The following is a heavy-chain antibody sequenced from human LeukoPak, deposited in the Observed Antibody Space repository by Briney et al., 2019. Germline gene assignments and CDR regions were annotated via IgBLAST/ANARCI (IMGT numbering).Heavy chain of an antibody. D-gene: IGHD6-6*01. Sequence: ASVKVSCKASGYTFTSYGISRVRQAPGQGLEWMGWISAYNGNTNYVQKLQGRVTMTTDTSTSTAYMELRSLRSDETAVYYCARDPGIAARPYNWFDPWGQGILVTVSS. J-gene: IGHJ5*02. CDR3: ARDPGIAARPYNWFDP. CDR1: GYTFTSYG. CDR2: ISAYNGNT. V-gene: IGHV1-18*01.